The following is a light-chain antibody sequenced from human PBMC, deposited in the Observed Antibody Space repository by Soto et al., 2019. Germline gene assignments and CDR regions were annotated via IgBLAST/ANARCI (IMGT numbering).Light chain of an antibody. CDR3: QQENSWT. Sequence: DIQMTQSPSTLSASVGDRVTITCRASQSVSTWLAWYQQKPGKAPKLLIYKASNLESGVPSRFTGSGSGTEFPLTISSPQPDDFATYFSQQENSWTFGQGTKVEIK. CDR1: QSVSTW. CDR2: KAS. V-gene: IGKV1-5*03. J-gene: IGKJ1*01.